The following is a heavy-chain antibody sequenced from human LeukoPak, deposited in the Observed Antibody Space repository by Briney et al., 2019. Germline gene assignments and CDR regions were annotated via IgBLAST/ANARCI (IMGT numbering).Heavy chain of an antibody. D-gene: IGHD3-10*01. Sequence: GGSLRLSCVASGFTLSDYWMSWVRQAPGKGLEWVADIKQDGSEKYYVDSVKGRFTISRDNAKNSLYLQMNSLRAEDTAVYYCALTPDYYGSGSFDYWGQGILVTVSS. CDR3: ALTPDYYGSGSFDY. J-gene: IGHJ4*02. V-gene: IGHV3-7*01. CDR2: IKQDGSEK. CDR1: GFTLSDYW.